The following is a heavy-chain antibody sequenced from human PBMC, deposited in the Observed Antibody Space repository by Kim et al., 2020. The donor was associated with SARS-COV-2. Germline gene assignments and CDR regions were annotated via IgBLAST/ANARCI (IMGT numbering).Heavy chain of an antibody. D-gene: IGHD3-22*01. V-gene: IGHV3-74*01. J-gene: IGHJ1*01. CDR3: ARAGEYDISSYYGFFHH. Sequence: VKGRFTISRDNAKKTLYLQMNSLRPEDTAIYCCARAGEYDISSYYGFFHHWGHGALVTVSS.